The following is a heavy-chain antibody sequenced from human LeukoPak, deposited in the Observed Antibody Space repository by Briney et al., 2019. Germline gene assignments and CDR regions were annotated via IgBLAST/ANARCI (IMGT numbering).Heavy chain of an antibody. V-gene: IGHV3-23*01. CDR2: ISADGGSP. J-gene: IGHJ5*02. CDR1: GFTFSNFG. CDR3: VKDRRYAGNSALSWFDP. D-gene: IGHD4-23*01. Sequence: GGSLRLSCAASGFTFSNFGMSWVRQAPGKGPEWLSGISADGGSPYYADSMKGRFAVSRDNSKDILYLQMDSLRAEDTAVYYCVKDRRYAGNSALSWFDPWGQGTLVTVSS.